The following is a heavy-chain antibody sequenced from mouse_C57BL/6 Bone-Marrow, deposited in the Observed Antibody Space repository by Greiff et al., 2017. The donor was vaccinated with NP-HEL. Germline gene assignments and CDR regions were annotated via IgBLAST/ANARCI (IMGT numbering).Heavy chain of an antibody. D-gene: IGHD2-3*01. CDR1: GYAFSSSW. CDR2: IYPGDGDT. J-gene: IGHJ2*01. Sequence: VMLVESGPELVKPGASVKISCKASGYAFSSSWMNWVKQRPGKGLEWIGRIYPGDGDTNYNGKFKGKATLTADKSSSTAYMQLSSLTSEDSAVYFCARRDDGYSPYYFDYWGQGTTLTVSS. V-gene: IGHV1-82*01. CDR3: ARRDDGYSPYYFDY.